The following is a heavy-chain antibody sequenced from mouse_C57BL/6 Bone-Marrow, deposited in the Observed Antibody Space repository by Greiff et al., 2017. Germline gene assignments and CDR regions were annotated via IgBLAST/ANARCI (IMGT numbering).Heavy chain of an antibody. CDR2: INPYNGGT. CDR1: GYTFTDYY. D-gene: IGHD1-1*01. CDR3: AILRGAY. J-gene: IGHJ3*01. V-gene: IGHV1-19*01. Sequence: DVKLQESGPVLVKPGASVKMSCKASGYTFTDYYMNWVKQSHGKSLEWIGVINPYNGGTSYNQKFKGKATLTVDKSSSTAYMELNSLTSEDSAVYYCAILRGAYWGQGTLVTVSA.